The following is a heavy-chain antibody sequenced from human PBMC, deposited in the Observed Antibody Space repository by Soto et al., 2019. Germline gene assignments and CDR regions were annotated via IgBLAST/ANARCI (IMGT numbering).Heavy chain of an antibody. V-gene: IGHV4-30-4*01. CDR1: GGSISSDDYY. J-gene: IGHJ4*02. D-gene: IGHD5-18*01. Sequence: SETLSLTCTVSGGSISSDDYYWNWIRQPPGKGLEWIGYIYYSGSTYYNPSLQSRVTISVDTSKNQFSLKLSSVTAADTAVYYCARRYGSCFDYWGQGTLVTVSS. CDR2: IYYSGST. CDR3: ARRYGSCFDY.